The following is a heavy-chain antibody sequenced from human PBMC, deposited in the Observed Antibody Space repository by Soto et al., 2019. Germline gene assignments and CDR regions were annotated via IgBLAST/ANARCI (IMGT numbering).Heavy chain of an antibody. Sequence: EVQLVESGGGLVQPGGCLKLSCAASGFTFSGSAMHWVRQASGKGLEWVGRIRSKANSYATAYAASVKGRFTISRDDSKNTAYLQMNSLKTEDTAVYYCTSAKYHHGSITMIGAYYYGMDVWGQGTTVTVSS. D-gene: IGHD3-22*01. J-gene: IGHJ6*02. V-gene: IGHV3-73*02. CDR3: TSAKYHHGSITMIGAYYYGMDV. CDR1: GFTFSGSA. CDR2: IRSKANSYAT.